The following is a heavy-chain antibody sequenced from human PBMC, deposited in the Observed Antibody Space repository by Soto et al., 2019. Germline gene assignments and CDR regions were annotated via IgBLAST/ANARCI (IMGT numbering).Heavy chain of an antibody. CDR2: ISGSGGST. D-gene: IGHD2-2*02. J-gene: IGHJ6*02. V-gene: IGHV3-23*01. CDR3: AKDEESVVVPAAIDYYYSYGMDV. Sequence: GKGLEWVSAISGSGGSTYYADSVKGRFTISRDNSKNTLYLQMNSLRAEDTAVYYCAKDEESVVVPAAIDYYYSYGMDVWGQGTTGTGSS.